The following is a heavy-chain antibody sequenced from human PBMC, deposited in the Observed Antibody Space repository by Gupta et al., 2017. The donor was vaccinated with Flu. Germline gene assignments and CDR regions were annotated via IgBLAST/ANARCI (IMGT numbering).Heavy chain of an antibody. V-gene: IGHV3-23*01. CDR1: GFNFKSYV. CDR2: ISGNGRET. J-gene: IGHJ4*02. D-gene: IGHD1-26*01. Sequence: ESGGGLIQPGGSLRLSCAASGFNFKSYVMTWVRLGPGTRLEGVASISGNGRETYYTNAGRGRFSISRDNSKATLYLQMNALRADXTXLYYCVXDLGATVPFLLFSWGQGTQVTVSS. CDR3: VXDLGATVPFLLFS.